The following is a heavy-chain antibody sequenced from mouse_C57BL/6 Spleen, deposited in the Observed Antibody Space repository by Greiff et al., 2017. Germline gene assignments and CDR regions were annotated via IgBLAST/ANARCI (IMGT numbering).Heavy chain of an antibody. CDR3: ARRGDYDVVFAY. V-gene: IGHV1-63*01. Sequence: QVQLKESGAELVRPGTSVKMSCKASGYTFTNYWIGWAKQRPGHGLEWIGDIYPGGGYTNYNEKFKGKATLTADKSSSTAYMQFSSLTSEDSAIYYCARRGDYDVVFAYWGQGTLVTVSA. CDR1: GYTFTNYW. CDR2: IYPGGGYT. D-gene: IGHD2-4*01. J-gene: IGHJ3*01.